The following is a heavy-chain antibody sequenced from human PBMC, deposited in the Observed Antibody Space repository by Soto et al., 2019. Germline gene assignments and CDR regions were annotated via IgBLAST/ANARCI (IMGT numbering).Heavy chain of an antibody. D-gene: IGHD2-8*01. CDR3: ARALDCTNGVCYYYFDY. CDR1: GYTFTSYG. J-gene: IGHJ4*02. Sequence: ASVKVSCRASGYTFTSYGISWVRQAPGQGLEWMGWISAYNGNTNYAQKLQGRVTMTTDTSTSTAYMELRSLRSDDTAVYYCARALDCTNGVCYYYFDYWGQGTLVTVSS. CDR2: ISAYNGNT. V-gene: IGHV1-18*04.